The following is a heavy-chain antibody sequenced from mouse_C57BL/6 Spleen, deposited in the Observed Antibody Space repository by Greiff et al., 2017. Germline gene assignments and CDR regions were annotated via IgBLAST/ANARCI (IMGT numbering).Heavy chain of an antibody. CDR3: ARRGFYYGNAYYFDY. D-gene: IGHD2-1*01. V-gene: IGHV5-4*03. Sequence: EVMLVESGGGLVKPGGSLKLSCAASGFTFSSYAMSWVRQTPEKRLEWVATISDGGSYTTYPDNVKGRFTISRDNAKNNLYLQMSHLKSEDTAMYYGARRGFYYGNAYYFDYWGQVTTLTVSS. CDR2: ISDGGSYT. CDR1: GFTFSSYA. J-gene: IGHJ2*01.